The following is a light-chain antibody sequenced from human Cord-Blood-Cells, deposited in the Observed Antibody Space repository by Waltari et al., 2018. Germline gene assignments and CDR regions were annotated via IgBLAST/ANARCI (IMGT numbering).Light chain of an antibody. Sequence: DFQLPQPVSSLSACVGDRVTITCRASQSISSYLNWYQQKPGKAPKLLIYAASSLQSGVPSRFSGSGSGTDFTLTISSLQPEDFATYYCQQSYSTPYSFGQGTKVDIK. CDR3: QQSYSTPYS. CDR2: AAS. CDR1: QSISSY. J-gene: IGKJ2*03. V-gene: IGKV1-39*01.